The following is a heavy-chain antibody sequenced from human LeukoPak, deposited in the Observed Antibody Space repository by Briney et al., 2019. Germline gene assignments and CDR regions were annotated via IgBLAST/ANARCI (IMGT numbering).Heavy chain of an antibody. J-gene: IGHJ3*02. CDR3: ARETTMDAFDI. Sequence: SETLSLTCTVSGGSISSYYWSWIRQPPGKGLEWIGYIYYSGSTNYNPSLKSRVTISVDTSKNQFSLKLSSVTAADTAVYYCARETTMDAFDIWGQGTMVTVSS. CDR1: GGSISSYY. CDR2: IYYSGST. V-gene: IGHV4-59*01. D-gene: IGHD3-10*01.